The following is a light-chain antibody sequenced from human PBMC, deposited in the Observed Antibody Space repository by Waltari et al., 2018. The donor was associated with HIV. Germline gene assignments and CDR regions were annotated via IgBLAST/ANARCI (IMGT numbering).Light chain of an antibody. CDR2: GPS. Sequence: EIVMTQSPGTLSVSPGESAILPCRASQNITDNLAWYQPKAGQAPRLLLYGPSTSASGVPARFSGGGSGTNFTLTVSGLQIEDFAFYYCQHYHDWPRTFGQGTRVEI. J-gene: IGKJ1*01. CDR1: QNITDN. V-gene: IGKV3-15*01. CDR3: QHYHDWPRT.